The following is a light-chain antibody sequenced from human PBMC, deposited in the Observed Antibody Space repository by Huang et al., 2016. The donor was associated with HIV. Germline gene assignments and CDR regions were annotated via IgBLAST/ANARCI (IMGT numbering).Light chain of an antibody. CDR1: QSLVYSDGNTY. CDR2: KVS. CDR3: MQGADWPFT. J-gene: IGKJ3*01. Sequence: DVVMTQSPLSLPVALGQPASISCRSSQSLVYSDGNTYLSWFQRRPGQSPRRLIYKVSNRESGVPDRFSGAGSDTDFTLKISKVEDEDVGLYYCMQGADWPFTFGPGTKVEIK. V-gene: IGKV2-30*01.